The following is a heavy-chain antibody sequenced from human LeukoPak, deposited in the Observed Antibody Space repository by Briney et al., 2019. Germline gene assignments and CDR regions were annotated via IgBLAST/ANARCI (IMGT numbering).Heavy chain of an antibody. D-gene: IGHD5-18*01. J-gene: IGHJ4*02. Sequence: TPSETLSLTCTVSGGSISSYYWSWIRHPAGKGLEWIGRIYTSGSTNYNPSLKSRVTMSVDTSKNQFSLKLSSVTAADTAVYYCARDQNGYSYSGPFDYWGQGTLVTVSS. V-gene: IGHV4-4*07. CDR2: IYTSGST. CDR1: GGSISSYY. CDR3: ARDQNGYSYSGPFDY.